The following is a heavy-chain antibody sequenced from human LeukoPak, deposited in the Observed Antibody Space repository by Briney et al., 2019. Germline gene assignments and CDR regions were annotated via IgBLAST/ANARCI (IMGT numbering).Heavy chain of an antibody. Sequence: GSLRLSCAASGFTFGSYSMNWVRQPPGKGLEWIGTIYYSVSAYYNPSLKSRVTISVDTSKNQFSLKLRSVTAADTAVFYCARHRIIRDVATGDYFDSWGQGTLVTVSS. CDR2: IYYSVSA. CDR1: GFTFGSYSMN. D-gene: IGHD5-24*01. CDR3: ARHRIIRDVATGDYFDS. V-gene: IGHV4-39*01. J-gene: IGHJ4*02.